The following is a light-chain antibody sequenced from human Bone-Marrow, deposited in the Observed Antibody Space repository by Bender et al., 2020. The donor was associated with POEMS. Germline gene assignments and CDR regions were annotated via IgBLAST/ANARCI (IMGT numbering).Light chain of an antibody. CDR3: QVWDSGSDHPYWV. CDR1: DIGSTS. Sequence: SYVLTQPPSVSVAPGQTASITCGGDDIGSTSVHWYQQKSGQAPVLVVYDDDDRPSGIPERFSGSNSGNTATLTISRVGAGDEADFYCQVWDSGSDHPYWVFGGGTKLTVL. J-gene: IGLJ3*02. CDR2: DDD. V-gene: IGLV3-21*02.